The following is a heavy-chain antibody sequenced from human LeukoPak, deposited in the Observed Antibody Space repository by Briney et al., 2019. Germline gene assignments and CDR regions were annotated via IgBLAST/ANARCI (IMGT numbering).Heavy chain of an antibody. CDR1: GFTFSSYG. D-gene: IGHD4-17*01. Sequence: GGSLRLSCAASGFTFSSYGIHWVRQAPGKGLEWVAVISYDGSNKYYGDSVKGRFTISRDNSKNTLFLQMNSLRVEDTAVYYCIVFGDSNHWGQGTLVTVSS. CDR2: ISYDGSNK. V-gene: IGHV3-30*03. J-gene: IGHJ5*02. CDR3: IVFGDSNH.